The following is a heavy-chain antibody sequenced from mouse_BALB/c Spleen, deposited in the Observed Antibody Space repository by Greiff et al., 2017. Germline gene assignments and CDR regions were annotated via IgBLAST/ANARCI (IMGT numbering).Heavy chain of an antibody. D-gene: IGHD2-4*01. Sequence: VQLQQSGTVLARPGASVKMSCKASGYTFTSYWMHWVKQRPGQGLEWIGAIYPGNSDTSYNQKFTGKAKLTAVTSTSTAYMELSSLTNEDSAVYDCTRPSTMITTLDYWGQGTTLTVSS. CDR1: GYTFTSYW. V-gene: IGHV1-5*01. J-gene: IGHJ2*01. CDR3: TRPSTMITTLDY. CDR2: IYPGNSDT.